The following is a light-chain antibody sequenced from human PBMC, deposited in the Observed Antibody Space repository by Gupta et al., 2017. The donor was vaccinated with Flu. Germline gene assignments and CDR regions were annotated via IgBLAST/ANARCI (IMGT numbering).Light chain of an antibody. Sequence: QSALTQPASVSGSPGQSITISCTGTSSDVGGYQYVSWYQQHPGKAPNLMIYEVINRPSGGFNRFSGSKSGNTASLTISGLQAEDEADYYCSSYTSSSTLVVFGGGTKLTVL. CDR1: SSDVGGYQY. J-gene: IGLJ2*01. V-gene: IGLV2-14*01. CDR2: EVI. CDR3: SSYTSSSTLVV.